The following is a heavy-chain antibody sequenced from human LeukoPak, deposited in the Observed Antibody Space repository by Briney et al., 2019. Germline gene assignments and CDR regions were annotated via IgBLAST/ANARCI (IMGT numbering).Heavy chain of an antibody. CDR2: ISYDGSNK. Sequence: GGSLRLSCAASGFTFSSYAMHWVRQAPGKGLEWVAVISYDGSNKYYADSVKGRFTISRDNSKNTLYLQMNSLRAEDTALYYCAKDQNTVATAPFDYWGLGTLVTVSS. V-gene: IGHV3-30-3*01. J-gene: IGHJ4*02. CDR3: AKDQNTVATAPFDY. D-gene: IGHD4-17*01. CDR1: GFTFSSYA.